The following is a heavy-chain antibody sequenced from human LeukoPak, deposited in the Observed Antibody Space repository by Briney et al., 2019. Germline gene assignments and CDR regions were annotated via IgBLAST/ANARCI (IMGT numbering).Heavy chain of an antibody. CDR3: ARSLYGRDAFDI. CDR1: GFTPSNCG. V-gene: IGHV3-23*01. Sequence: GGSLRLSCAGSGFTPSNCGMSWVRQAPGKGLEWVSGISGSGVTDYADSVKGRFTISRDNSKNTLYLQMNSLRAEDTAVYYCARSLYGRDAFDIWGQGTMVTVSS. CDR2: ISGSGVT. J-gene: IGHJ3*02. D-gene: IGHD4-17*01.